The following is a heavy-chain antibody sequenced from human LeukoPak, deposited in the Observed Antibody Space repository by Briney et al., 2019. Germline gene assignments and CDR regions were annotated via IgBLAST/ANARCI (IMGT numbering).Heavy chain of an antibody. CDR1: GFTVSSNY. CDR2: IYSGGST. V-gene: IGHV3-66*01. Sequence: GGSLRLSCAASGFTVSSNYMSWVRQAPGKGLEWVSVIYSGGSTYYADSVRGRFTISRDNSKNTLYLQKNSLRAEDTAVYYCARAGGCSSTSCYTDYWGQGTLVTVSS. CDR3: ARAGGCSSTSCYTDY. D-gene: IGHD2-2*01. J-gene: IGHJ4*02.